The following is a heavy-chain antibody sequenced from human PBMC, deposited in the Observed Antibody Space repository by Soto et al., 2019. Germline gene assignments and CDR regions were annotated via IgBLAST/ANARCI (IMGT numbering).Heavy chain of an antibody. V-gene: IGHV4-61*01. Sequence: SETLSLTCTVSGGSVSSGNYYWSWIRQPPGKGLEWIGYIYYTGRTDYNPSLKSRVTILVDTSKNQFSLKLSSVTAADTAVYYCARDCDYCYYYGMDVWGQGTTVTVSS. CDR2: IYYTGRT. J-gene: IGHJ6*02. CDR3: ARDCDYCYYYGMDV. CDR1: GGSVSSGNYY.